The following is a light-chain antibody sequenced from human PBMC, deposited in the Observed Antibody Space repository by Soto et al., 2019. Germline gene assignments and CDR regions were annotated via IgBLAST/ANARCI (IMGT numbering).Light chain of an antibody. CDR2: DVS. Sequence: QSALTQPRSVSGSPGESVTISCSGISSDVGSYNYVSWYQQYPGKAPKVVIYDVSERPSEVPVRFSGSKSGNTASLTISGLQAEDEAEYFCCSYSGSDSLLFGGGTKLTVL. J-gene: IGLJ2*01. CDR1: SSDVGSYNY. CDR3: CSYSGSDSLL. V-gene: IGLV2-11*01.